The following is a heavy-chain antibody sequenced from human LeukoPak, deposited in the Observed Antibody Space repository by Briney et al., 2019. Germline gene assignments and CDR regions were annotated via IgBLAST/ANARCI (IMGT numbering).Heavy chain of an antibody. D-gene: IGHD1-20*01. CDR3: ATLIERAYNVVYFDY. Sequence: PSETLSLTCAVYGGSFSGYYWSWIRQPPGKGLGWIGEINHSGSTNYNPSLKSRVTISVDTSKNQFSLKLRSLTAADTAVYYCATLIERAYNVVYFDYWGQGTLVTVSS. CDR2: INHSGST. J-gene: IGHJ4*02. V-gene: IGHV4-34*01. CDR1: GGSFSGYY.